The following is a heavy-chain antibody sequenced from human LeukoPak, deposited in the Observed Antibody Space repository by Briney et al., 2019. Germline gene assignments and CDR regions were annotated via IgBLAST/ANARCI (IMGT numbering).Heavy chain of an antibody. CDR2: INHSGST. CDR1: GGSFSGYY. D-gene: IGHD1-26*01. CDR3: ARGHSGTYGNSFDY. J-gene: IGHJ4*02. V-gene: IGHV4-34*01. Sequence: SETLSLTCAVYGGSFSGYYWSWIRQPPGKGLEWIGEINHSGSTNYNPSLKCRVTISVDTSKNQFSLKLSSVNAADTAIYYCARGHSGTYGNSFDYWGQGTLVTVSS.